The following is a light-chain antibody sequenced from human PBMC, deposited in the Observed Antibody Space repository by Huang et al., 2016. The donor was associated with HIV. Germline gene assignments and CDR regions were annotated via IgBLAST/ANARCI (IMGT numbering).Light chain of an antibody. CDR3: QQRSEWLM. Sequence: EFVLTHSPATLSLSPGERATLSCRASQRIITYLAWDQHSPGQSPRLLIYDASKRAVGVPTRVRSRGSGTDCTLTGSSLEAEDGAVYFCQQRSEWLMFGGGTRVDI. V-gene: IGKV3-11*01. CDR2: DAS. CDR1: QRIITY. J-gene: IGKJ4*02.